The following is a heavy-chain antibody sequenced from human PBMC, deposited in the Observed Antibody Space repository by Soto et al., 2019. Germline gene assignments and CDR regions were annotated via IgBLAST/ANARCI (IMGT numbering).Heavy chain of an antibody. D-gene: IGHD2-15*01. J-gene: IGHJ6*02. CDR1: GGSMSPNY. CDR3: ARHHFYCTGGSCYLQAYHYYGLDV. V-gene: IGHV4-59*08. Sequence: PSETLSLTCTVSGGSMSPNYWSWFRQPPGRGLEWVGYIYYAGSTYYNTSLESRVTISVDPSKNQFSLKLSSVTAADTAVYYCARHHFYCTGGSCYLQAYHYYGLDVWGQGTTVTVSS. CDR2: IYYAGST.